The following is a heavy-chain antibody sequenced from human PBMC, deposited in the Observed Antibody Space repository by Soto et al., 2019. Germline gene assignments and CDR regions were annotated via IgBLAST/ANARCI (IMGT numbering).Heavy chain of an antibody. CDR1: GFTFSSYG. J-gene: IGHJ3*02. D-gene: IGHD2-15*01. CDR3: ARYCSGGSCYSEAAFDI. Sequence: GGSLRLSCAASGFTFSSYGMHWVRQAPGKGLEWVAVIWYDGSNKYYADSVKGRFTISRDNSKNTLYLQMNSLRAEDTAVYYCARYCSGGSCYSEAAFDIWGQGTMVTVSS. CDR2: IWYDGSNK. V-gene: IGHV3-33*01.